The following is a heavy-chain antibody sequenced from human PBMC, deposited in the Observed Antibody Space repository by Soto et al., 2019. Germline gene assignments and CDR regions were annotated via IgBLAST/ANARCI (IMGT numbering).Heavy chain of an antibody. CDR1: GYTFSNYG. J-gene: IGHJ4*02. CDR2: ISTYTGNT. D-gene: IGHD2-15*01. CDR3: ARDRAIVNMVMFDY. V-gene: IGHV1-18*01. Sequence: QVQLVQSGAEVKKPGASVKVSCKASGYTFSNYGISWVRQAPGQGLEWMGWISTYTGNTNYAQKFQGRVTMTTDTSRSTAYMEVRSLRSDDTAFYYCARDRAIVNMVMFDYWGQGTLVTVSS.